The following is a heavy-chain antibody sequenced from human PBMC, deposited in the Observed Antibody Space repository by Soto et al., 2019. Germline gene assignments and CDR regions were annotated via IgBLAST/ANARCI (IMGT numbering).Heavy chain of an antibody. CDR2: ISSSSSYI. CDR3: ARDPHHYDGSGSYYKGPWYFDL. Sequence: GGSLRLSCAASGFTFSSYSMNWVRQAPGKGLEWVSSISSSSSYIYYADSVKGRFTISRDNAKNSLYLQMNSLRAEDTAVYYCARDPHHYDGSGSYYKGPWYFDLWGRGTLVTVSS. CDR1: GFTFSSYS. J-gene: IGHJ2*01. V-gene: IGHV3-21*01. D-gene: IGHD3-10*01.